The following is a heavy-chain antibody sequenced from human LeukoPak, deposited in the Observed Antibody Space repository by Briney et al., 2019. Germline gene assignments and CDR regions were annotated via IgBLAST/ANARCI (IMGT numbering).Heavy chain of an antibody. V-gene: IGHV4-38-2*02. CDR2: IHHSGIT. Sequence: SETLSLTCTVSGGSITGYYWGWIRQPPEKGLEWIGSIHHSGITYYKPSLKSRVTTSLDTSKKQVSLKVTSVTAADTAVYYCARTTDSSRLDAFDIWGQGTMVTVSS. CDR1: GGSITGYY. D-gene: IGHD5-18*01. J-gene: IGHJ3*02. CDR3: ARTTDSSRLDAFDI.